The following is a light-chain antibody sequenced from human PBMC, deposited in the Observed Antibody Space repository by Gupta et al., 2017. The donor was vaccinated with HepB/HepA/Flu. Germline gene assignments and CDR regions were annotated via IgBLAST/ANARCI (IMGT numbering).Light chain of an antibody. Sequence: DIQMTQSPSSLSASVGDRVTITCRASQRITNYLNWYQQKPGKAAELLLYAASKLQSGVPSRFSGSGSGTDFTLTISRLQPEDFATYYCQQRDNTPWTFGQGTKVEIK. CDR1: QRITNY. V-gene: IGKV1-39*01. J-gene: IGKJ1*01. CDR2: AAS. CDR3: QQRDNTPWT.